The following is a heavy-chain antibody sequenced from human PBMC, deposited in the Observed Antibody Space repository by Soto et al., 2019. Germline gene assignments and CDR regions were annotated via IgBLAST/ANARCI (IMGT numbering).Heavy chain of an antibody. J-gene: IGHJ4*02. V-gene: IGHV3-30-3*01. Sequence: QVHLVESGGGVAQPGRSMRLSCAASGFTFSSYAMHWVRQAPGKGLEWVAVISYDGSNKYYADSVKGRFTISRDNSKNPLYLQMNSLRAEDTAVYYCARAVYGDGFDYCGQGTLVTVCS. D-gene: IGHD4-17*01. CDR1: GFTFSSYA. CDR3: ARAVYGDGFDY. CDR2: ISYDGSNK.